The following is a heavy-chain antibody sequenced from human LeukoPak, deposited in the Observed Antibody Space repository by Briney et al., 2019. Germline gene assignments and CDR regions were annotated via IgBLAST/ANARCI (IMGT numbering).Heavy chain of an antibody. D-gene: IGHD3-9*01. CDR1: GFTFSNSA. V-gene: IGHV3-21*01. J-gene: IGHJ4*02. Sequence: PGGSLRLSCAASGFTFSNSAMNWVRQVPGKGLEMVSSIDYDSSHIYYAASVRGRFTISRDNARNSVYLQMNSLRVEDTAVYYCARDPLRYLRVGHYWGQGTLVAVSS. CDR2: IDYDSSHI. CDR3: ARDPLRYLRVGHY.